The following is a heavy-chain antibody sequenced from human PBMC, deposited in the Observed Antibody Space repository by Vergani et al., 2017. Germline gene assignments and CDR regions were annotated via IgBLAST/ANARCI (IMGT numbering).Heavy chain of an antibody. V-gene: IGHV4-34*01. CDR3: ARGRLERRYCSGGSCYPNWYFDL. J-gene: IGHJ2*01. D-gene: IGHD2-15*01. CDR2: INHSGST. Sequence: QVKRQKGGEGMLKPSETLSLTCAVYGGSFSGYYWSWIRQPPGKGLEWIGEINHSGSTNYNPSLKSRVTISVDTSKNQFSLKLSSVTAADTAVYYCARGRLERRYCSGGSCYPNWYFDLWGRGTLVTVSS. CDR1: GGSFSGYY.